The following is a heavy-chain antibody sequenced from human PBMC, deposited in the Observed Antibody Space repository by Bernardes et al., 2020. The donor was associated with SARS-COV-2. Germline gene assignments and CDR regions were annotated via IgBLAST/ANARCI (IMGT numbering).Heavy chain of an antibody. CDR1: GFIFSYHA. CDR2: ISHTGVDT. J-gene: IGHJ6*02. V-gene: IGHV3-64*01. CDR3: VRDRWLFGTLVLDNV. Sequence: GSLRLSCAASGFIFSYHAMQWVRQAPGKGLEYVAAISHTGVDTYYARFVKGRFTISRDNSKNMLYLQMGSLTAEDMALYYCVRDRWLFGTLVLDNVWGHGTAVTVSS. D-gene: IGHD3-22*01.